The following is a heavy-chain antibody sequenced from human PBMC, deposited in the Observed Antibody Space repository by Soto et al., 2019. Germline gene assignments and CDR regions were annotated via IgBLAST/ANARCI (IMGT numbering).Heavy chain of an antibody. CDR3: ARDVPLGH. V-gene: IGHV3-30-3*01. CDR1: GFTFSGYA. Sequence: QVQLVESGGGVVQPGGSLRVSCAASGFTFSGYAMHWVRQAPGKGLGWVAFISYDGSLKYYADSVKGRFTTSRDNSQNTLYLQMNSLRPEDTAVYYCARDVPLGHWGQGALVTVSS. CDR2: ISYDGSLK. D-gene: IGHD3-16*01. J-gene: IGHJ4*02.